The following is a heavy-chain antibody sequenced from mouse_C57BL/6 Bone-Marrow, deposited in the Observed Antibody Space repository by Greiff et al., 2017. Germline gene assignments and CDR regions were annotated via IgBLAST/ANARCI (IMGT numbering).Heavy chain of an antibody. CDR2: IDPEDGDT. Sequence: VQLQQSGAELVRPGASVKLSCTASGFNIKDYYMHWVKQRPEQGLEWIGRIDPEDGDTEYAPKFQGKATMTADTSSNTAYLQLSSLTSEDTAVYYCTTRYYGGSYDWYFDVWGTGTTVTVSS. CDR1: GFNIKDYY. J-gene: IGHJ1*03. D-gene: IGHD1-1*01. CDR3: TTRYYGGSYDWYFDV. V-gene: IGHV14-1*01.